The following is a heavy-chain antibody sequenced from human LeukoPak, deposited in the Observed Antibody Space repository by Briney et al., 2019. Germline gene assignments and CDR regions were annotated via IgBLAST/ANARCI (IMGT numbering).Heavy chain of an antibody. J-gene: IGHJ4*03. CDR2: ISGSSSYI. CDR3: ARGIYCIGGSCYFDY. CDR1: GFTFSSYC. Sequence: GGSLRLSCAASGFTFSSYCMNGVRQAPGKGLEWVSFISGSSSYIYYADSVKGRFTISRDNARNSLYLQMNSLRAEDTAVYYCARGIYCIGGSCYFDYWGQGTLVTVSS. D-gene: IGHD2-15*01. V-gene: IGHV3-21*01.